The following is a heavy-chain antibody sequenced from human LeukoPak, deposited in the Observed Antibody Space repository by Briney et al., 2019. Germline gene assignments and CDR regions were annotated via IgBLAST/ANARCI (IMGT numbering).Heavy chain of an antibody. V-gene: IGHV4-59*01. CDR2: IYYTGST. D-gene: IGHD6-6*01. Sequence: SETLSLTCTVSGGSISSYYWGWIRQPPGKGLDWVGYIYYTGSTNYNPSLRSRVTISVDMSKSQFSLKLSSVTTADTAVYYCARSSSPVWYFDLWGRGTLVTVSS. CDR1: GGSISSYY. J-gene: IGHJ2*01. CDR3: ARSSSPVWYFDL.